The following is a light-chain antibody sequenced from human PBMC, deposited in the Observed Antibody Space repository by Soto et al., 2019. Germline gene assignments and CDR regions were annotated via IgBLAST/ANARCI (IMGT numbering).Light chain of an antibody. V-gene: IGLV1-51*01. J-gene: IGLJ1*01. CDR1: GSNLGRNY. Sequence: QSALTQPPSVSATPGQKVTISCSGSGSNLGRNYVSWYQQLPGTAPKLLIYDNVYRFSGIPDRFSASTSGTSATLGITGLQTGDEGDYYCGSWDNILRADVFGTGTKLTVL. CDR2: DNV. CDR3: GSWDNILRADV.